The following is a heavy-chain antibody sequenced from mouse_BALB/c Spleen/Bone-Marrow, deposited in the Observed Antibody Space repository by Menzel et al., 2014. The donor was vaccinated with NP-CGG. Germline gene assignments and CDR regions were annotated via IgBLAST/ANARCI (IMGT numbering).Heavy chain of an antibody. D-gene: IGHD1-1*01. Sequence: EVKVVESGGGLVKPGGSLKLSCAASGFAFSSYDMSWVRQTPEKRLEWVAYISSGGGSTYYPDTVKGRFTISRGNAKNTLYLQMSSLKSEDTAMYYCAREVLRDYFDYWGQGTTLTVSS. CDR1: GFAFSSYD. CDR2: ISSGGGST. J-gene: IGHJ2*01. V-gene: IGHV5-12-1*01. CDR3: AREVLRDYFDY.